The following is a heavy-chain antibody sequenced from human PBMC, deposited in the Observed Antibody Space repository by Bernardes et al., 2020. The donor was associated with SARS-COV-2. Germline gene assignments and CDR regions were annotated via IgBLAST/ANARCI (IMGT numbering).Heavy chain of an antibody. D-gene: IGHD3-3*01. Sequence: GGSLRLSCAASGFTFSSYAMHWVRQAPGKGLEWVAVISYDGSNKYYADSVKGRFTISRDTSKNILYLQMNSLRPEDTAVYYSARVSGGSYDLWSGFDPWGQGTLVTVSS. CDR1: GFTFSSYA. CDR3: ARVSGGSYDLWSGFDP. V-gene: IGHV3-30*04. J-gene: IGHJ5*02. CDR2: ISYDGSNK.